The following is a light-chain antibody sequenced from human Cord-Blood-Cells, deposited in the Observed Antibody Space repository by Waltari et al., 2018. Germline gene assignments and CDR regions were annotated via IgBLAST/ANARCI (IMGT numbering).Light chain of an antibody. V-gene: IGLV6-57*02. CDR2: EDN. CDR1: SVSIASNY. CDR3: QSYDSSNQV. J-gene: IGLJ3*02. Sequence: NFMLTQPHPVSESPGKTVTISCTGSSVSIASNYVQWYQQRPGSAPTTVIYEDNQRPSGVPDRFSGSIDSSSNSASLTISGLKTEDEADYYCQSYDSSNQVFGGGTKLTVL.